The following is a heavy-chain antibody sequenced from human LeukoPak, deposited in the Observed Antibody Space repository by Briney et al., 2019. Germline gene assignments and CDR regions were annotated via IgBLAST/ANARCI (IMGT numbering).Heavy chain of an antibody. CDR2: IYYSGST. Sequence: SETLSLTCTVSGGSISSYYWSWIRQPPGKGLEWIGYIYYSGSTNYNPSLKSRVTMSVDTSKNQFPLKLSSVTAADTAVYYCARDEAWATVTTNPLDYWGQGTLVTVSS. V-gene: IGHV4-59*12. CDR1: GGSISSYY. D-gene: IGHD4-17*01. CDR3: ARDEAWATVTTNPLDY. J-gene: IGHJ4*02.